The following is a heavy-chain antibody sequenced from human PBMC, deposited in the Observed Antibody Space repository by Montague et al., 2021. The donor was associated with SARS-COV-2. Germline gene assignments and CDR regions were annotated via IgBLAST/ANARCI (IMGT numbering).Heavy chain of an antibody. CDR1: GGSFSGYY. V-gene: IGHV4-34*01. CDR2: INQSGST. D-gene: IGHD3-22*01. CDR3: ARVAGGYYHDSSAYFDY. J-gene: IGHJ4*02. Sequence: SETLSLTCAVYGGSFSGYYYSWIRQPPGKGLEWIGEINQSGSTNXNPSLKSRVTLSVDTSKKQFSLKLSSLTAADTAVYYCARVAGGYYHDSSAYFDYWGQGSLVTVSS.